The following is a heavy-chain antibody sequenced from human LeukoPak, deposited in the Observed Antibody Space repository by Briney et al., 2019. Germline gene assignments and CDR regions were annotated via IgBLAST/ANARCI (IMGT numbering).Heavy chain of an antibody. J-gene: IGHJ4*02. V-gene: IGHV1-2*02. Sequence: GASVKVSCKASGYTFTGYYIHWVRQAPGQGLEWMGWINPNSGGTNYAQKFQGRVTMTRDMSTSTVYMELSSLRSEDTAVYYCARGSYCGGDCYLYFDYWGQGTLVTVSS. CDR3: ARGSYCGGDCYLYFDY. D-gene: IGHD2-21*02. CDR1: GYTFTGYY. CDR2: INPNSGGT.